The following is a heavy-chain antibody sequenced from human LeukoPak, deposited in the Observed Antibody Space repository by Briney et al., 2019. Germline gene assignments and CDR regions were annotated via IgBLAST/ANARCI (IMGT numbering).Heavy chain of an antibody. Sequence: GGSLRLSCAASGFTFNSYSMNWVRQAPGKGLEWVSYISRSSTTIYYADSLKGRFTISRDNAKNSLYLQMNSLRAEDTAVYYCAKAGYSSSLLDYWGQRALVTVSS. CDR3: AKAGYSSSLLDY. V-gene: IGHV3-48*01. CDR2: ISRSSTTI. CDR1: GFTFNSYS. D-gene: IGHD6-13*01. J-gene: IGHJ4*02.